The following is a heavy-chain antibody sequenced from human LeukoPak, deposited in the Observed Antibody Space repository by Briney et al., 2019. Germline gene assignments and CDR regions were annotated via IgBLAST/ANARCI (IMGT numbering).Heavy chain of an antibody. CDR3: ARDYRPSYCSGGSCPYYYFDY. D-gene: IGHD2-15*01. Sequence: ASVKVSCKASGYTFTDYYIHWVRQAPGQGLEWMGWINPNSGVTNYAQKFQGRVSMTRDTSISTAYMELSSLTSDDTAVYYCARDYRPSYCSGGSCPYYYFDYWGQGTLVTVSS. CDR2: INPNSGVT. V-gene: IGHV1-2*02. CDR1: GYTFTDYY. J-gene: IGHJ4*02.